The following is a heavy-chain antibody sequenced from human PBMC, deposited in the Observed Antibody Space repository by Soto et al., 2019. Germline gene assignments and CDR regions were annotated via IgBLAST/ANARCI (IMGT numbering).Heavy chain of an antibody. V-gene: IGHV4-30-4*01. CDR2: IYYSGST. J-gene: IGHJ6*02. CDR1: GGSISSGDYY. D-gene: IGHD2-15*01. CDR3: TREVAATRVFSRKYYYYGMDV. Sequence: LSLTCTVSGGSISSGDYYWSWIRQPPGKGLEWIGYIYYSGSTYYNPSLKSRVTISVDTSKNQFSLKLSSVTAADTAVYYCTREVAATRVFSRKYYYYGMDVWGQGTTVTVS.